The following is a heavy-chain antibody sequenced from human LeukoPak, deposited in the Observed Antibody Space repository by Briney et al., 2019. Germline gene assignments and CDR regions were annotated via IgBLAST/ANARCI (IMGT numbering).Heavy chain of an antibody. CDR2: IKQDGGEK. D-gene: IGHD3-3*01. V-gene: IGHV3-7*01. CDR1: GFTLTRYC. Sequence: PGRPPPLSRAASGFTLTRYCLTWVRHAPGQGLEWGANIKQDGGEKYYLDSVKGRFTISRDYAKNSLYLQMNSQRAEDTAVYYCARVSAEWLLFYWGQGTLVTVSS. J-gene: IGHJ4*02. CDR3: ARVSAEWLLFY.